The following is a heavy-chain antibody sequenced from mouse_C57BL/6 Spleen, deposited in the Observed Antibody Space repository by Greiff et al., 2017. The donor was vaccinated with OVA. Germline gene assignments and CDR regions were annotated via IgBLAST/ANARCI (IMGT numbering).Heavy chain of an antibody. CDR1: GFTFSSYA. CDR2: ISDGGSYT. CDR3: ARDRTPGDYAMDY. J-gene: IGHJ4*01. Sequence: DVKLVESGGGLVKPGGSLKLSCAASGFTFSSYAMSWVRQTPEKRLEWVATISDGGSYTYYPDNVKGRFTISRDNAKNNLYLQMSHLKSEDTAMYYCARDRTPGDYAMDYWGQGTSVTVSS. V-gene: IGHV5-4*01.